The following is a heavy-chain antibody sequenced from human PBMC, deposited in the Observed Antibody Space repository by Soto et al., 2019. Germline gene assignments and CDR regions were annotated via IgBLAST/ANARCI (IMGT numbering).Heavy chain of an antibody. D-gene: IGHD2-15*01. V-gene: IGHV1-69*01. Sequence: QVQLEQSGAEVKKPGSSLKVSCKATGGTFNKYAISWVRQAPGQGLEWMAGIIPVYGTPNYAQRFQDRVTISADESTTTAYMGVNSLTSEDTAIYYCSIVTAYGMDVWGPGTTVIVSS. CDR1: GGTFNKYA. CDR2: IIPVYGTP. J-gene: IGHJ6*02. CDR3: SIVTAYGMDV.